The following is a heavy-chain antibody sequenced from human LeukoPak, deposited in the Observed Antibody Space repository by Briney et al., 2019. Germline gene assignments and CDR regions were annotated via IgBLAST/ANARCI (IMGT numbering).Heavy chain of an antibody. Sequence: GGSLRLSCAASGFTFSSYGMHWVRQAPGKGLEWVAVISYDGSNKYYADSVKGRFTSSRDNSKNTLYLQMNSLRAEDTAVYYCANRLGYCSGGSCYSAAFDIWGQGTMVTVSS. J-gene: IGHJ3*02. CDR3: ANRLGYCSGGSCYSAAFDI. CDR2: ISYDGSNK. V-gene: IGHV3-30*18. D-gene: IGHD2-15*01. CDR1: GFTFSSYG.